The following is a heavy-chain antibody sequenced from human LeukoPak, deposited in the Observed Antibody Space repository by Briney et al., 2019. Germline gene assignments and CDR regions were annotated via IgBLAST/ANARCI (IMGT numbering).Heavy chain of an antibody. CDR2: INPSGGST. J-gene: IGHJ6*02. D-gene: IGHD2-8*01. V-gene: IGHV1-46*01. CDR1: GYNFISYY. CDR3: AREDVVLVDAVRYYYYGMDV. Sequence: ASVKVSCKASGYNFISYYMYWVRQAPGQGLKWMGIINPSGGSTSYAQKFQDRVTMTRDTSTSTVYMELSSLKSEDTAVYYCAREDVVLVDAVRYYYYGMDVWGQGTTVTVSS.